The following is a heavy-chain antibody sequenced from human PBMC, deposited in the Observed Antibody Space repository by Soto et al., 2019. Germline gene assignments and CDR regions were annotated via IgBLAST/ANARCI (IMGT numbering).Heavy chain of an antibody. CDR2: IGGGGITT. CDR3: AKGSGGYRPYYFDS. CDR1: GFTYSSYA. Sequence: EVQVLESGGGSVQLGGSLRLSCAASGFTYSSYAMGWVRQAPGKGLEWVSAIGGGGITTYYADSVKGRFTMSRDNSKNTVFLQMNSLSAEDTDFYYCAKGSGGYRPYYFDSWGQGTLVTVSA. V-gene: IGHV3-23*01. D-gene: IGHD5-18*01. J-gene: IGHJ4*02.